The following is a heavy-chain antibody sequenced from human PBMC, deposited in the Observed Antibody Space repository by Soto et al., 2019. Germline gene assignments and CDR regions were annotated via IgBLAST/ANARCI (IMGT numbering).Heavy chain of an antibody. D-gene: IGHD1-7*01. Sequence: GASVKVSCKASGYTFTSYGISWVRQAPGQGLEWMGWISAYNGNTNYAQKLQGRVTMTTDTSTSTAYMELRSLRSDDTAVYYCARELELLSVESHFDYWGQGTLVTVSS. CDR1: GYTFTSYG. CDR2: ISAYNGNT. CDR3: ARELELLSVESHFDY. V-gene: IGHV1-18*01. J-gene: IGHJ4*02.